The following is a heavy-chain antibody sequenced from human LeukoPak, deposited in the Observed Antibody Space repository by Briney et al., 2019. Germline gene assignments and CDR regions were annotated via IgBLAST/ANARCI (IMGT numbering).Heavy chain of an antibody. Sequence: GASVKVSCKASGYTFTSYGISWVRQAPGQGLEWMGWISAYNGNTNYAQKLQGRVTMTTDTSTSTAYMELRSLRSDDTAVYYCARGITGTLYYYYYGMDVWGQGTTVTVPS. J-gene: IGHJ6*02. D-gene: IGHD1-20*01. CDR3: ARGITGTLYYYYYGMDV. CDR1: GYTFTSYG. CDR2: ISAYNGNT. V-gene: IGHV1-18*01.